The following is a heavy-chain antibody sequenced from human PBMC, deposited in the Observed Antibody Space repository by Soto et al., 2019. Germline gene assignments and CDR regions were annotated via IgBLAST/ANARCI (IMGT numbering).Heavy chain of an antibody. CDR1: GFTFSSYA. D-gene: IGHD6-19*01. J-gene: IGHJ6*02. CDR3: AKEAVAGNYYFGMDV. Sequence: EVQLLESGGGLVQPGGSLRLSCAVSGFTFSSYAMSWVRQAPGKGLEWVSAISGSGKSTYYADSVKGRFTISRENSKNVLYVQLDSLRGDDTAVYYCAKEAVAGNYYFGMDVWGQGTTVTVSS. V-gene: IGHV3-23*01. CDR2: ISGSGKST.